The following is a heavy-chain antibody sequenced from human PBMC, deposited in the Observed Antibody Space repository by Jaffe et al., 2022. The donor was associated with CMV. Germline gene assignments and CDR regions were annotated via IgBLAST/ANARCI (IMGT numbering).Heavy chain of an antibody. Sequence: QVQLVESGGGVVQPGRSLRLSCAASGFTFSSYGMHWVRQAPGKGLEWVAVIWYDGSNKYYADSVKGRFTISRDNSKNTLYLQMNSLRAEDTAVYYCARAVRFLEWLPKHYYYYGMDVWGQGTTVTVSS. J-gene: IGHJ6*02. CDR2: IWYDGSNK. CDR3: ARAVRFLEWLPKHYYYYGMDV. D-gene: IGHD3-3*01. CDR1: GFTFSSYG. V-gene: IGHV3-33*01.